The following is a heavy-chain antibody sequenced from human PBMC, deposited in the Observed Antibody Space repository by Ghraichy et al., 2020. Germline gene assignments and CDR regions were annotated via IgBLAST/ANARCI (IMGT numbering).Heavy chain of an antibody. Sequence: GGSLRLSRAASGFTFSSYAMSWVRQAPGKGLEWVSAISGSGGSTYYADSVKGRFTISRDNSKNTLYLQMNSLRAEDTAVYYCAKEVLYYYDSSGPLDYWGQGTLVTVSS. J-gene: IGHJ4*02. CDR3: AKEVLYYYDSSGPLDY. V-gene: IGHV3-23*01. D-gene: IGHD3-22*01. CDR2: ISGSGGST. CDR1: GFTFSSYA.